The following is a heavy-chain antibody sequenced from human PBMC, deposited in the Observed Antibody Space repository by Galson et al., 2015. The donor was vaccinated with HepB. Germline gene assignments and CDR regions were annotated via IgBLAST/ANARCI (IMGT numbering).Heavy chain of an antibody. CDR2: IKSKPSGGTT. CDR3: AISITAGGFDI. J-gene: IGHJ3*02. Sequence: SLRLSCAPSGVTLSNVWVTWVRQAPGKGLECVGRIKSKPSGGTTDYAAPVKGRLTISRDDSKNTVYLQMNSLNTGDTAVYYCAISITAGGFDIWGQGAMVTVSS. D-gene: IGHD6-6*01. V-gene: IGHV3-15*01. CDR1: GVTLSNVW.